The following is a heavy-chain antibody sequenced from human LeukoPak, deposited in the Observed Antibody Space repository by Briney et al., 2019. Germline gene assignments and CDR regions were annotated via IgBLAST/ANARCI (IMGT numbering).Heavy chain of an antibody. V-gene: IGHV4-4*02. J-gene: IGHJ3*02. CDR1: AGSISSSDW. Sequence: PSETLSLTCAVSAGSISSSDWWSWVRQPPGKGLEWIGYIYQTESPKYNASLQSRVTISVDTSKNQFSLKLSSVTAADTAVYYCARLHRGEEAFDIWGQGTMVTVSS. CDR2: IYQTESP. CDR3: ARLHRGEEAFDI.